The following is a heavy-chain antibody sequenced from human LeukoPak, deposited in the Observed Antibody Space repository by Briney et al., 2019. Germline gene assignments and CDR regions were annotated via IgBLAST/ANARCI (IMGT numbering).Heavy chain of an antibody. CDR3: ARGDEVLQDPDYYYYGMDV. J-gene: IGHJ6*04. V-gene: IGHV1-46*01. CDR1: GYTFTSHY. D-gene: IGHD3-16*01. CDR2: INPSGGST. Sequence: ASVKVSCKASGYTFTSHYMHWVRQAPGQGLEWMGIINPSGGSTSYAQKFQGRVTMTRDASTSTVYMELSSLRSEDTAVYYCARGDEVLQDPDYYYYGMDVWGKGTTVTVSS.